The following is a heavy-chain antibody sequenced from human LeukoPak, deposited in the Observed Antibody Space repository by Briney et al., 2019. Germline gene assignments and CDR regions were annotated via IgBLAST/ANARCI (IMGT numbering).Heavy chain of an antibody. CDR2: IDANNGDT. Sequence: ASVKISCKASGYTFRGNYIHWLRQAPGQGLEWTGGIDANNGDTKSAQKFQGRVTMSRDTSISTAYMDLSSLSPDDAAVYYCARDPSSVTLYFFDYWGQGTLVTVSS. D-gene: IGHD4-11*01. CDR3: ARDPSSVTLYFFDY. V-gene: IGHV1-2*02. J-gene: IGHJ4*02. CDR1: GYTFRGNY.